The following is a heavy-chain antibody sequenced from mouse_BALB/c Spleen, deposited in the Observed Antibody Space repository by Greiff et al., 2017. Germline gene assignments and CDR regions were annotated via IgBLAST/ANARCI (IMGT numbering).Heavy chain of an antibody. CDR2: IYPGDGDT. V-gene: IGHV1-87*01. J-gene: IGHJ4*01. CDR3: ARDRYPYAMDY. CDR1: GYTFTSYW. D-gene: IGHD2-14*01. Sequence: VQLQQSGAELARPGASVKLSCKASGYTFTSYWMQWVKQRPGQGLEWIGAIYPGDGDTRDTQKFKGKATLTADKSSSTAYMQLSSLASEDSAVYYCARDRYPYAMDYWGQGTSVTVSS.